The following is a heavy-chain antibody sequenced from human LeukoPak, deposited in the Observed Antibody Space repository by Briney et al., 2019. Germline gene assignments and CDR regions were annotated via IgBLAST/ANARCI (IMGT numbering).Heavy chain of an antibody. V-gene: IGHV1-24*01. J-gene: IGHJ4*02. Sequence: ASVKVSCKVSGYTLTELSMHWVRQAPGKGLEWMGGFDPEDGETIYAQKFQGRVTMTRDTSISTAYMELSRLRSDDTAVYYCARDCYSSGCLDYWGQGTLVTVSS. CDR1: GYTLTELS. D-gene: IGHD6-19*01. CDR2: FDPEDGET. CDR3: ARDCYSSGCLDY.